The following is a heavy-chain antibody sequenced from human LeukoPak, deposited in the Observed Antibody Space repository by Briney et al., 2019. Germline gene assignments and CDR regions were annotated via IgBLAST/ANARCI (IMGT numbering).Heavy chain of an antibody. CDR2: ISAYNGNT. V-gene: IGHV1-18*01. J-gene: IGHJ4*02. D-gene: IGHD2-2*01. CDR1: GYTFTSYG. CDR3: ARAGCSSTSCPHADY. Sequence: GASVKVSCKASGYTFTSYGISWVRQAPGQGLEWMGWISAYNGNTNYAQKLQGRVTMTTDTSTSTAYMELRSLRSDDTAVYYCARAGCSSTSCPHADYWGQGTLVTVSS.